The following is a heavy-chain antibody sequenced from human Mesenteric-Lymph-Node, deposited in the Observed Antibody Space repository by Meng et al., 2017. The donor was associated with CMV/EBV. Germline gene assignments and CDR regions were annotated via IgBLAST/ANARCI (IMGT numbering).Heavy chain of an antibody. CDR2: IWYDGSNK. V-gene: IGHV3-33*06. J-gene: IGHJ6*02. D-gene: IGHD2-2*01. CDR1: GFTFSSYG. CDR3: AKEGYCSSTSCYFSPDYYYYYGMDV. Sequence: LSLTCAASGFTFSSYGMHWVRQAPGKGLEWVAVIWYDGSNKYYADSVKGRFTISRDNSKNTLYLQMNSLRAEDTAVYYCAKEGYCSSTSCYFSPDYYYYYGMDVWGQGTTVTVSS.